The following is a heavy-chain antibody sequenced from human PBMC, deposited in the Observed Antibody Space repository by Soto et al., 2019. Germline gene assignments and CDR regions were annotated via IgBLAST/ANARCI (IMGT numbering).Heavy chain of an antibody. CDR2: IKEDGSKN. Sequence: EVQLVEFGGTLVQPGGSLRLSCVASGFSFSSYWMSWVRQAPGKGLECVANIKEDGSKNYYVDSVKGRFTISRDNAKNSLFLQTNSLRADDTAVYYCASHTTPAYWGQGVLVTVSS. D-gene: IGHD1-26*01. CDR1: GFSFSSYW. CDR3: ASHTTPAY. J-gene: IGHJ4*02. V-gene: IGHV3-7*01.